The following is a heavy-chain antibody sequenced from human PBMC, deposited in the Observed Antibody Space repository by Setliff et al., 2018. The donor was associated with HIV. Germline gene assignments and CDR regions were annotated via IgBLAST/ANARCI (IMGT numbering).Heavy chain of an antibody. D-gene: IGHD5-12*01. CDR2: INEDGSEP. Sequence: LRLSCVASGFTFRNYWMSWVRQAPGKGLESVANINEDGSEPQYVAAVRGRFTIARDSAKNSVSLQMSSLRAEDTAVYYCVRGRGWILDFWGQGALVTVSS. CDR1: GFTFRNYW. V-gene: IGHV3-7*01. J-gene: IGHJ4*02. CDR3: VRGRGWILDF.